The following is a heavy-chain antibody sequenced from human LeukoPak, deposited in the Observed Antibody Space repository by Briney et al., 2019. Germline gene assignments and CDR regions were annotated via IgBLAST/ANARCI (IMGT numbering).Heavy chain of an antibody. Sequence: GGSLRLSCAASGFTFSSYSMNWVRQAPGKGLEWVSSISSSSYIYYADSVKGRFTISRDNAKNSLYLQMNSLRAEDTAVYYCARDITEYSYFDYWGQGTLVTVSS. CDR3: ARDITEYSYFDY. J-gene: IGHJ4*02. CDR1: GFTFSSYS. D-gene: IGHD1-14*01. CDR2: ISSSSYI. V-gene: IGHV3-21*01.